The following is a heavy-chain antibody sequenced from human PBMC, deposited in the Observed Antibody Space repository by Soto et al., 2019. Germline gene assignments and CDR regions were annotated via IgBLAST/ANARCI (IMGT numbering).Heavy chain of an antibody. CDR3: ARDEMVVATGSRAWHYYYGMDV. Sequence: SVKVSCKSSGGTFSTYAISWVRQAPGQGLEWMGGIIPIFGTANYAQKFQGRVTITADESTTTAYMELISLRSGDTAVYYCARDEMVVATGSRAWHYYYGMDVWGQGTTVTVSS. CDR1: GGTFSTYA. J-gene: IGHJ6*02. D-gene: IGHD2-15*01. CDR2: IIPIFGTA. V-gene: IGHV1-69*13.